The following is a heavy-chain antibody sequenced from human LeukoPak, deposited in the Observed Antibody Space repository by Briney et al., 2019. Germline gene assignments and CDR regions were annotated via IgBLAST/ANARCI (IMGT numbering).Heavy chain of an antibody. CDR1: GFTFSSWS. J-gene: IGHJ4*02. D-gene: IGHD5-12*01. Sequence: GGSLRLSCAASGFTFSSWSMGWVRQSPGKGLEWVSGITSSGASTFYADSVKGRFTISRDNSKNTVFLEMNSLRGEDTAVYFCARDEDLYSPTWYLFGYWGQGTLVTVSS. CDR2: ITSSGAST. CDR3: ARDEDLYSPTWYLFGY. V-gene: IGHV3-23*01.